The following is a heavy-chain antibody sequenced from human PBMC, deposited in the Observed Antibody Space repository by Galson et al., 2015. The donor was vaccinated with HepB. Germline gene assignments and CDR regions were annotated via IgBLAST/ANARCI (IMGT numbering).Heavy chain of an antibody. V-gene: IGHV1-24*01. J-gene: IGHJ4*02. CDR3: ATAPNLDWDDYADSLDY. CDR1: GYTLTKLS. CDR2: FDPEDGDP. D-gene: IGHD4-17*01. Sequence: SVKVSCKVSGYTLTKLSMYWVRQAPGKGLEWVGSFDPEDGDPVYAQRFQGRVTMTEDTSADIAYMDLRSLTFDDTAVYYCATAPNLDWDDYADSLDYWGQGTLVTVSS.